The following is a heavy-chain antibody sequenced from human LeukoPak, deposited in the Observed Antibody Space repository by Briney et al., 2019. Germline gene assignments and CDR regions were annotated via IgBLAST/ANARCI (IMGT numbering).Heavy chain of an antibody. D-gene: IGHD6-13*01. Sequence: SETLSLTCTVSGGSISSYYWSWIRQPPGKGLEWIGYIYYSGSTNYNPSLKSRVTISVDTSKNQFSLKLSSVTAADTAVYYCACSGYSSSWSLFDYWGQGTLVTVSS. CDR2: IYYSGST. CDR3: ACSGYSSSWSLFDY. J-gene: IGHJ4*02. CDR1: GGSISSYY. V-gene: IGHV4-59*01.